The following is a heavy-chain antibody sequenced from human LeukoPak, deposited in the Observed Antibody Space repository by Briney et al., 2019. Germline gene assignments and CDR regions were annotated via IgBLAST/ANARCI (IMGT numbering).Heavy chain of an antibody. D-gene: IGHD3-10*01. J-gene: IGHJ5*02. CDR2: INHSGST. Sequence: SETLSLTCAVYGGSFSGYYWSWIRQPPGTGLEWIGEINHSGSTNYNPSLKSRVTISVDTSKNQFSLKLSSVTAADTAVYYCARGGSNYYGSGSYRRNWFDPWGQGTLVTVSS. V-gene: IGHV4-34*01. CDR1: GGSFSGYY. CDR3: ARGGSNYYGSGSYRRNWFDP.